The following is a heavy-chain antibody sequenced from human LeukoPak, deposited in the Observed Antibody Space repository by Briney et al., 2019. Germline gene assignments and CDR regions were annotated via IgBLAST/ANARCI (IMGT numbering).Heavy chain of an antibody. CDR3: ARDREQWLVLFDY. D-gene: IGHD6-19*01. Sequence: GGSLGLSXAASGFTFSSYSMNWVRQAPGKGLEWVSSISSSSSYIYYADSVKGRFTISRDNAKNSLYLQMNSLRAEDTAVYYCARDREQWLVLFDYWGQGTLVTVSS. V-gene: IGHV3-21*01. CDR1: GFTFSSYS. J-gene: IGHJ4*02. CDR2: ISSSSSYI.